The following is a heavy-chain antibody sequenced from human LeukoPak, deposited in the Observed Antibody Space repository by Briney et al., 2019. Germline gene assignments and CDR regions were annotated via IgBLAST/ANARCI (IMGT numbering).Heavy chain of an antibody. Sequence: ASVKVSCKASGGTFSSYAISWVRQAPGQGLEWMGRIIPILGIANYAQKLQGRVTMTTDTSTSTAYMELRSLRSDDTAVYYCARGSGYDQSNWFDPWGQGTLVTVSS. CDR1: GGTFSSYA. V-gene: IGHV1-69*04. CDR3: ARGSGYDQSNWFDP. J-gene: IGHJ5*02. D-gene: IGHD5-12*01. CDR2: IIPILGIA.